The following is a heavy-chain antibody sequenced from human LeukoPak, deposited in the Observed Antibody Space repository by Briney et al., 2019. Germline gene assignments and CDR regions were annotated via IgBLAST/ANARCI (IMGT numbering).Heavy chain of an antibody. CDR3: ARDVDTAMDTKTEGIDY. CDR2: INHSGST. Sequence: PSETLSLTCAVYGGSFSGYYWSWIRQPPGKGLEWIGEINHSGSTNYNPSLKSRVTISVDTSKNQFSLKLSSVTAADTAVYYCARDVDTAMDTKTEGIDYWGQGTTVTVSS. J-gene: IGHJ4*03. V-gene: IGHV4-34*01. CDR1: GGSFSGYY. D-gene: IGHD5-18*01.